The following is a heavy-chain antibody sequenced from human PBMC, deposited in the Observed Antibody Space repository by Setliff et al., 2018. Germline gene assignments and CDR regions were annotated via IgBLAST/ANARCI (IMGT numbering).Heavy chain of an antibody. Sequence: ESGPTLVNPTQTLTLTCTFSGFSLTTSGVGVGWVRQPPGKALEWLAIIFWDDDKRYSPSLKNRLTITKDSLKRQVVLTMTNVDPVDTATYYCVHRPGYCFTTTCWNFDYWGQGALVTVSS. CDR1: GFSLTTSGVG. V-gene: IGHV2-5*02. CDR3: VHRPGYCFTTTCWNFDY. CDR2: IFWDDDK. J-gene: IGHJ4*02. D-gene: IGHD2-2*01.